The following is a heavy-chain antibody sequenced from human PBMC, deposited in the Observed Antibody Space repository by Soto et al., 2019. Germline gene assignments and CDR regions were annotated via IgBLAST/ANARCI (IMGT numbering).Heavy chain of an antibody. D-gene: IGHD2-8*01. J-gene: IGHJ4*02. Sequence: SETLSLTCTVFGDSISNSVYYWGWVRQPPGKGLDWIGSISYNGRTYYNPSLKSRVTVSVDTSKNQFSLKLSSVTAADTAVYYCARRMANRDYFDYWGQGTLVTVSS. V-gene: IGHV4-39*01. CDR2: ISYNGRT. CDR1: GDSISNSVYY. CDR3: ARRMANRDYFDY.